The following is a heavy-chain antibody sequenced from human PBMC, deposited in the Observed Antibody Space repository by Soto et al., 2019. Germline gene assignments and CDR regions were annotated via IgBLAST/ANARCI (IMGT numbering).Heavy chain of an antibody. CDR1: GGTFSNFG. J-gene: IGHJ4*02. CDR3: ARDTSDGVVAATGLEY. CDR2: IIPVFGRA. Sequence: QVQLVQSGAEVKKPGSSVKVSCKASGGTFSNFGMSWVRQAPGQGLEWMGLIIPVFGRANYARTFQGRVPITADESTSTVYMELRSLRSEDTAVYFCARDTSDGVVAATGLEYWGQGTLVTVSS. D-gene: IGHD2-15*01. V-gene: IGHV1-69*01.